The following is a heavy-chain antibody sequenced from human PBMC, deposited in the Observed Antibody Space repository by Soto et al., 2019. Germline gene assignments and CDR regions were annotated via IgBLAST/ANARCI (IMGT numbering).Heavy chain of an antibody. J-gene: IGHJ6*02. CDR3: ARGPGITISGVVLNGLDV. V-gene: IGHV4-59*01. D-gene: IGHD3-3*01. CDR2: IYYSGSN. Sequence: ASETLSLTCTVSGASINSAYWSWIRQPPGKGLEYLGYIYYSGSNNFDPSLKSRVSVSVDTSKKQVSLRLRSVTAADTAVYYCARGPGITISGVVLNGLDVWCPGITVTVSS. CDR1: GASINSAY.